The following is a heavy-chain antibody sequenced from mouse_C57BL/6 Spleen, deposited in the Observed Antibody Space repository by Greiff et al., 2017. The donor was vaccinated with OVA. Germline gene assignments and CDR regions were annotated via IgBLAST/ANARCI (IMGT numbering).Heavy chain of an antibody. J-gene: IGHJ2*01. D-gene: IGHD1-1*01. CDR1: GYTFTDYY. Sequence: EVQLQQSGPELVKPGASVKISCKASGYTFTDYYMNWVKQSHGKSLEWIGDINPNNGGTSYNQKFKGKATLTVDKSSSTAYMELRSLTSEDSAVYYCARPDGSRYYFDYWGQGTTLTVSS. CDR2: INPNNGGT. CDR3: ARPDGSRYYFDY. V-gene: IGHV1-26*01.